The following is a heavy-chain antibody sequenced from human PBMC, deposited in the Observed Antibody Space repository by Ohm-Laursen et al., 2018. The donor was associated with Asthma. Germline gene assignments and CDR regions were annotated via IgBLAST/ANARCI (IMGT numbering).Heavy chain of an antibody. D-gene: IGHD3-22*01. CDR3: ARFGITMIVRDAFDI. Sequence: SLRLSCAASGFTFSSYGMHWVRQAPGKGLEWVAVIWYDGSNKYYADSVKGRFTISRDNSKNTLYLQMNSLRAEDTAVYYCARFGITMIVRDAFDIWGQGTMVTVSS. V-gene: IGHV3-33*01. J-gene: IGHJ3*02. CDR2: IWYDGSNK. CDR1: GFTFSSYG.